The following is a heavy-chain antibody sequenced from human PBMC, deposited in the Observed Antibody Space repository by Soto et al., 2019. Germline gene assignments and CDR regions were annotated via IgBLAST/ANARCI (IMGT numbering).Heavy chain of an antibody. V-gene: IGHV3-53*01. D-gene: IGHD3-3*01. CDR1: GFTVSSNY. CDR2: IYSGGST. CDR3: ARGGYYAYYYGMDV. Sequence: PGGSLRLSCAASGFTVSSNYMSWVRQAPGKGLEWVSVIYSGGSTYYADSVKGRFTISRDNSKNTLYLQMNSLRAEDTAVYYCARGGYYAYYYGMDVWGQGTTVTVSS. J-gene: IGHJ6*02.